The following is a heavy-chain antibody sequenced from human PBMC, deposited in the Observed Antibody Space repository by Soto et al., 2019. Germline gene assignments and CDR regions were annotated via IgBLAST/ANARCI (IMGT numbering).Heavy chain of an antibody. CDR2: ISGRSGVP. V-gene: IGHV3-23*01. CDR3: AKGGPFTGGFDP. Sequence: EGQLLQSGGDLVQPGGSLRLSCAGSGLTLRSYAMTWIRQTPEKGLEWVSTISGRSGVPSYADSVNCRFTVSRDNSKNTLYLQMNSLRPDDTAIYYCAKGGPFTGGFDPWGQGTLVTVAS. D-gene: IGHD3-16*01. CDR1: GLTLRSYA. J-gene: IGHJ5*02.